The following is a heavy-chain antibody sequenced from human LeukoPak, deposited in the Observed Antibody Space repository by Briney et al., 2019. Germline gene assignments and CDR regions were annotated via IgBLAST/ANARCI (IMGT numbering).Heavy chain of an antibody. J-gene: IGHJ5*02. CDR3: ARDRELFPNWFDP. Sequence: VASVKVSCKASGYTFTSYAMHWVRQAPGQRLEWMGWINAGNGNTKYSQKFQGRVTITRDTSASTAYMELSSLRPEDTAVYYCARDRELFPNWFDPWGQGTLVTVSS. CDR1: GYTFTSYA. D-gene: IGHD3-10*01. CDR2: INAGNGNT. V-gene: IGHV1-3*01.